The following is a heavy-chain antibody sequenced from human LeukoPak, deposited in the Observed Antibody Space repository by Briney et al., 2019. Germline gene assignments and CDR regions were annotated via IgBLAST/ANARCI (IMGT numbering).Heavy chain of an antibody. V-gene: IGHV4-38-2*02. Sequence: SETLSLTCTVSGGSISSYYWSWIRQPPGKGLEWIGSIYHSGSTYYNPSLKSRVTISVDTSKNQFSLKLSSVTAADTAVYYCARDFPLYYYDSSGYDAFDIWGQGTMVTVSS. J-gene: IGHJ3*02. CDR1: GGSISSYY. CDR3: ARDFPLYYYDSSGYDAFDI. D-gene: IGHD3-22*01. CDR2: IYHSGST.